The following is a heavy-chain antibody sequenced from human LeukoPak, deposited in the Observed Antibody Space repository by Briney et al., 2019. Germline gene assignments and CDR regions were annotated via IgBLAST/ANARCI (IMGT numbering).Heavy chain of an antibody. Sequence: GGSLRLSRVASGFNFSDYWMSWVRQAPGKGLEWVANIKHDGSDKYYGDSVKGRFTISRDNAKNSLYLQMNSLRAEDTAVYYCARVPTYGSGSPPLDYWGQGTLVTVSS. D-gene: IGHD3-10*01. J-gene: IGHJ4*02. V-gene: IGHV3-7*03. CDR2: IKHDGSDK. CDR1: GFNFSDYW. CDR3: ARVPTYGSGSPPLDY.